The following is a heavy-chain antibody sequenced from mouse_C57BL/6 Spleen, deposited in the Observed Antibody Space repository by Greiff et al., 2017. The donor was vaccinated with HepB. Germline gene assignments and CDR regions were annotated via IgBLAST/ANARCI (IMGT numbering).Heavy chain of an antibody. V-gene: IGHV4-1*01. Sequence: APGGVDFSRYWMSWVRRAPGKGLEWIGEINPDSSTINYAPSLKDKFIISRDNAKNTLYLQMSKVRSEDTALYYCARERYFDYWGQGTTLTVSS. J-gene: IGHJ2*01. CDR3: ARERYFDY. CDR2: INPDSSTI. CDR1: GVDFSRYW.